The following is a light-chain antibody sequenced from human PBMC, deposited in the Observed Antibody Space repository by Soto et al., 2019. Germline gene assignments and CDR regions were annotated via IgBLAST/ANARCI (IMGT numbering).Light chain of an antibody. CDR1: QSLSSS. CDR3: QQRSNWPGT. V-gene: IGKV3-11*01. Sequence: EIVLTQSPATLSLSPGERATLSCRASQSLSSSLAWYQQKPGQAPRLLIYDASNRATGIPARFSGSGSGTDLSLTISSLEPEDFAVYYCQQRSNWPGTFGQGTKLEIK. J-gene: IGKJ2*02. CDR2: DAS.